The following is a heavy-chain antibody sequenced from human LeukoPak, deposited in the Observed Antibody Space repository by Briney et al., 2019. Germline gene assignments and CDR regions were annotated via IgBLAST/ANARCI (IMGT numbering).Heavy chain of an antibody. CDR2: IYYSGST. J-gene: IGHJ6*03. V-gene: IGHV4-59*01. Sequence: SETLSLTCTVSGGSISSYYWSWIRQPPGKGLEWIGYIYYSGSTNYNPSLKSRVTISVDTSKNQFSLKLSSVTAADTAVYYCASNPRRSYYYYMDVWGKGTTVTVSS. CDR3: ASNPRRSYYYYMDV. CDR1: GGSISSYY.